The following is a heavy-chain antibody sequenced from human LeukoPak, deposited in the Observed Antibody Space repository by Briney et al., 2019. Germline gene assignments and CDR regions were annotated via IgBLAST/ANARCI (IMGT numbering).Heavy chain of an antibody. Sequence: GGSLRLSCAASGFTFSSYSMNWVRQAPGKGLEWVSSISSSSSYIYYADSVKGRFTISRDNSKNTLYLQMNSLRAEDTAVYYCAKVGTMIVVVITSFDYWGQGTLVTVSS. CDR3: AKVGTMIVVVITSFDY. CDR2: ISSSSSYI. D-gene: IGHD3-22*01. V-gene: IGHV3-21*04. J-gene: IGHJ4*02. CDR1: GFTFSSYS.